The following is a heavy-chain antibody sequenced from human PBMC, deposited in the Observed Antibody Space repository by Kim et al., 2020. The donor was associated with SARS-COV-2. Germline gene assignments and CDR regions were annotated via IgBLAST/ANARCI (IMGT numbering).Heavy chain of an antibody. J-gene: IGHJ3*02. Sequence: SETLSLTCTVSGYSISSGYYWGWIRQPPGKGLEWIGSIYHSGSTYYNPSLKSRVTISVDTSKNQFSLKLSSVTAADTAVYYCARPTRRIAAAGTYAFDIWGQGTMVTVSS. CDR2: IYHSGST. V-gene: IGHV4-38-2*02. CDR1: GYSISSGYY. D-gene: IGHD6-13*01. CDR3: ARPTRRIAAAGTYAFDI.